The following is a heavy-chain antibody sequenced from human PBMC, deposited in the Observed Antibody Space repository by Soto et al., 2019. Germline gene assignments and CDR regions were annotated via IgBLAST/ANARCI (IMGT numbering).Heavy chain of an antibody. D-gene: IGHD3-10*01. CDR1: GYTFTSYA. V-gene: IGHV1-3*05. CDR3: ARGSMVRGVIIQFDY. J-gene: IGHJ4*02. CDR2: INAGNGNT. Sequence: QVQLVQSGAEEKKPGASVKVSCKASGYTFTSYAMHWVRQAPGQRLEWMGWINAGNGNTKYSQKFQGRVTITRDTSXXTAYMELSSLRSEDTAVYYCARGSMVRGVIIQFDYWGQGTLVTVSS.